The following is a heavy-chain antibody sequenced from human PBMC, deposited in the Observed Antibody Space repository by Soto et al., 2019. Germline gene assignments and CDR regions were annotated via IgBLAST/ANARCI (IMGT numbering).Heavy chain of an antibody. CDR2: IIPILGIA. CDR1: GGTFSSYT. D-gene: IGHD3-10*01. J-gene: IGHJ3*02. V-gene: IGHV1-69*02. CDR3: ARHGSGIDAFDI. Sequence: QVQLVQSGAEVKKPGSSVKVSCKASGGTFSSYTISWVRQAPGQGLEWMGRIIPILGIANYAQKFQGRVTITADKSTSTAYMELSSLRSEDTAVYYCARHGSGIDAFDIWGQGTMVTVSS.